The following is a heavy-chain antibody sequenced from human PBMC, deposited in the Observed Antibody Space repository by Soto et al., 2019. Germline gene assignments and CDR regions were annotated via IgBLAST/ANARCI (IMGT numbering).Heavy chain of an antibody. D-gene: IGHD6-19*01. CDR2: ISSSGSTI. J-gene: IGHJ4*02. CDR1: GFTFSSYE. Sequence: GGSLRLSCAASGFTFSSYEMNWVRQAPGKGLEWVSYISSSGSTIYYADSVKGRFTISRDNAKNSLYLQMNSLRAEDTAVYYCARDLSLAVAGSSFDYWGQGTLVTVSS. V-gene: IGHV3-48*03. CDR3: ARDLSLAVAGSSFDY.